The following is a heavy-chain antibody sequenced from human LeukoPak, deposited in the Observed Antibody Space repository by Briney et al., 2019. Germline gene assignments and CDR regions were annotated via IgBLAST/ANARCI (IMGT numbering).Heavy chain of an antibody. CDR2: INHSGST. V-gene: IGHV4-34*01. J-gene: IGHJ4*02. D-gene: IGHD1-26*01. Sequence: PSETLSLTCAVYGGSFSGYYWSWLRQPPGKGLEWIGEINHSGSTNYNPSLKSRVTISVDTSKNQFSLKLSSVTAADTAEYYCARGRIVGATTREGGDYWGQGTLVTVSS. CDR1: GGSFSGYY. CDR3: ARGRIVGATTREGGDY.